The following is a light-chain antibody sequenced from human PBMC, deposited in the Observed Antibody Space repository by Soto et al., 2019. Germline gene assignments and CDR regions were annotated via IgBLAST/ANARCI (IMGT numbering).Light chain of an antibody. CDR2: AAS. J-gene: IGKJ5*01. CDR1: QDITSW. CDR3: HQASSFPTT. V-gene: IGKV1-12*01. Sequence: DIQMTQSPSSVSASVGARVTITCRASQDITSWLAWYQQKPGKAPKIMIYAASSLQGGVPSRFSGSGSGTEFTLTISSLQPEDFATYYCHQASSFPTTFGQGKRLDIK.